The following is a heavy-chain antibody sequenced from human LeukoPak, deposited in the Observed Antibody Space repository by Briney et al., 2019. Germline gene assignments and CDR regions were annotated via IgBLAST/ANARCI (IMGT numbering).Heavy chain of an antibody. CDR2: IWFDGSMK. Sequence: GSLRLSCAASGFTFSSYWMHWVRQAPGKGLEWVALIWFDGSMKYYADSVKGRFTISRDNSKNTVYLQMNSLRVEDTAVYYCANGLAQGMAAQGMAVANRLFEYWGQGTLVTVSS. J-gene: IGHJ4*02. D-gene: IGHD6-19*01. CDR1: GFTFSSYW. CDR3: ANGLAQGMAAQGMAVANRLFEY. V-gene: IGHV3-33*08.